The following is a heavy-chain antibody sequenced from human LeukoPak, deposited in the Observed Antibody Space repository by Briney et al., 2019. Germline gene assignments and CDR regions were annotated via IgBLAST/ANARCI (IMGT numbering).Heavy chain of an antibody. CDR2: IYSGGST. Sequence: GGSLRLSCAASGFTVSSNYMSWVRQAPGKGLEWVSVIYSGGSTYYADSVKGRFTISRDNSKNTLYLQMNSLRAEDTAVYYCGRAPDYGGNSGGAFDYWGQGTLVTVSS. D-gene: IGHD4-23*01. J-gene: IGHJ4*02. CDR3: GRAPDYGGNSGGAFDY. CDR1: GFTVSSNY. V-gene: IGHV3-53*01.